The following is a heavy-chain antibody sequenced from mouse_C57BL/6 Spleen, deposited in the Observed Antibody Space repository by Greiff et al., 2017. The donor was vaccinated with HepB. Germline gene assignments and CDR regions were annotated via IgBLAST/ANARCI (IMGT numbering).Heavy chain of an antibody. CDR1: GYTFTSYW. D-gene: IGHD2-5*01. CDR3: ARGGAYYSNYGGAMDY. J-gene: IGHJ4*01. Sequence: QVQLQQSGTELVKPGASVKLSCKASGYTFTSYWMHWVKQRPGQGLEWIGNINPSNGGTNYNEKFKSKATLTVDKSSSTAYMQLSSLTSEDSAVYYCARGGAYYSNYGGAMDYWGQGTSVTVSS. CDR2: INPSNGGT. V-gene: IGHV1-53*01.